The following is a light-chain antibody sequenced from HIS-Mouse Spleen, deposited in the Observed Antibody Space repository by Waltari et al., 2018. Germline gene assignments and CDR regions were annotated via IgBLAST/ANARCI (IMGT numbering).Light chain of an antibody. J-gene: IGLJ2*01. V-gene: IGLV1-44*01. CDR3: AAWDDSLNGVV. Sequence: QSVLTQPPSASGTPGQRVTISCSGSSSNLGSNTLNWYQQLPGTAPKLLIYSNNPRPSGVPDRFSGSKSGTSASLAISGLQSEDEADYYCAAWDDSLNGVVFGGGTKLTVL. CDR2: SNN. CDR1: SSNLGSNT.